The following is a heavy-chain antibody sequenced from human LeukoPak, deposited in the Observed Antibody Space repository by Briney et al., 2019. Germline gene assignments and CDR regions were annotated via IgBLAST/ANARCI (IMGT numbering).Heavy chain of an antibody. V-gene: IGHV3-21*01. CDR3: ASDGVVVAATFFDY. D-gene: IGHD2-15*01. CDR1: GFTFSDYS. Sequence: PGGSLRLSCAASGFTFSDYSVNWVRQAPGKGLEWVSSISSSSSYIYYADSVKGRFTISRDNAKNSLYLQMNSLRAEDTAVYYCASDGVVVAATFFDYWGQGTLVTVSS. CDR2: ISSSSSYI. J-gene: IGHJ4*02.